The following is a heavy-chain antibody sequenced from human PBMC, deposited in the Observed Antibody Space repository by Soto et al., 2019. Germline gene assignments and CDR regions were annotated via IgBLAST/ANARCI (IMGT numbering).Heavy chain of an antibody. CDR1: GGSIGTYY. D-gene: IGHD2-8*02. Sequence: SETLSLTCTVSGGSIGTYYWSWIRQPPGKGLEWIGYIYYRGNTDYNPSLKSRVTISIDTSKNQVSLKLSSVTAADTAVYYCARDKITGLFDYWGQGTLVTVSS. CDR2: IYYRGNT. CDR3: ARDKITGLFDY. J-gene: IGHJ4*02. V-gene: IGHV4-59*12.